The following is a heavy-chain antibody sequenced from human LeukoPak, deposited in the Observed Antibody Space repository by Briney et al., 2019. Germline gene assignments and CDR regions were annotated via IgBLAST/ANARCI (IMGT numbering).Heavy chain of an antibody. Sequence: GELLRLSCAASAFTFSNAWMSWVRQAPGKGLEWVGRIKSKTDGGTTDYVTPVKGRFTISRDDSKKTLYLQMNSLKTEDTAVYYCTTAGVYGQDGYWGQGTLVTVSS. J-gene: IGHJ4*02. CDR2: IKSKTDGGTT. CDR3: TTAGVYGQDGY. CDR1: AFTFSNAW. D-gene: IGHD2/OR15-2a*01. V-gene: IGHV3-15*01.